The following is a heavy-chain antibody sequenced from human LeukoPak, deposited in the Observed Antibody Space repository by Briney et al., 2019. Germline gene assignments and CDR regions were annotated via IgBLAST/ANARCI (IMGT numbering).Heavy chain of an antibody. V-gene: IGHV3-48*01. CDR3: ARTYDFGRGPPGDAFDN. D-gene: IGHD3-3*01. CDR1: GFTLTIFG. Sequence: GGSLRLSCAASGFTLTIFGLNWVRQAPGEVPEWVLYIDARSGITYYADSVQGRFTISRDNAQGSVFLQMNSLRADDTAVYYCARTYDFGRGPPGDAFDNWGPGALVTVSS. CDR2: IDARSGIT. J-gene: IGHJ3*02.